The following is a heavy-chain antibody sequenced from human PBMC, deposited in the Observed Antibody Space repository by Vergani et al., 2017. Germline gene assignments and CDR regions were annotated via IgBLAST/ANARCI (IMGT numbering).Heavy chain of an antibody. V-gene: IGHV3-23*01. CDR2: FSGSGGST. CDR1: GFTFSSYA. D-gene: IGHD3-10*01. CDR3: AKDLFELLWFGGVYYYYGMDV. Sequence: EVQLLESGGGLVQPGGSLRLSCAASGFTFSSYAMSWVRQAPGKGLEWVSAFSGSGGSTYYADSVKGRFTISRDNSKNTLYLQMNSLRAEDTAVYYCAKDLFELLWFGGVYYYYGMDVWGQGTTVTVSS. J-gene: IGHJ6*02.